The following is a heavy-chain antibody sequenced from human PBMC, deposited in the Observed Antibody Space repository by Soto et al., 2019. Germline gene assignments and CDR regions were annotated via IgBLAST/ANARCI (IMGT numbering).Heavy chain of an antibody. Sequence: GGSLRLSCAASGFTFSGSAMHWVRQASGKGLEWVGRIRSKANSYATAYAASVKGRFTISRDDSKNTAYLQMNSLKTEDTAVYYRTSPTYYYDSSGFDAFDIWGQGTMVTVSS. CDR1: GFTFSGSA. D-gene: IGHD3-22*01. CDR3: TSPTYYYDSSGFDAFDI. V-gene: IGHV3-73*01. J-gene: IGHJ3*02. CDR2: IRSKANSYAT.